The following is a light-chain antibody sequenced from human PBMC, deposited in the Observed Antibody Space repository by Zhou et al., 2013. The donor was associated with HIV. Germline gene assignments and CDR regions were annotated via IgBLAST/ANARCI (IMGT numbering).Light chain of an antibody. Sequence: QSALTQPASVSGSPGQSITISCTGANSDVGSYNLVSWYQQHPGKGPKLIIYDVSKRPSGVSNRFSGSKSGNTASLTISDLQAEDEADYYCNSYSTSSSWVFGGGTKVTVL. CDR1: NSDVGSYNL. J-gene: IGLJ3*02. CDR3: NSYSTSSSWV. V-gene: IGLV2-14*02. CDR2: DVS.